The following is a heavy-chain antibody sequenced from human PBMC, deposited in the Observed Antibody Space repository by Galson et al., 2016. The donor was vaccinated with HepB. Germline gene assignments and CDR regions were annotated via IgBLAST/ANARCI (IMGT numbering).Heavy chain of an antibody. CDR1: GDSITSGAFD. J-gene: IGHJ5*02. V-gene: IGHV4-61*02. CDR3: AGARAGRWTGALSS. D-gene: IGHD3/OR15-3a*01. Sequence: TLSLTCTISGDSITSGAFDWTWIRQPAGKGLGWIGRIYTTGSTRYSPSLKSRVSISIDTSKNQVTQSLTYATAAASAVYYCAGARAGRWTGALSSWGQGTLVTVSS. CDR2: IYTTGST.